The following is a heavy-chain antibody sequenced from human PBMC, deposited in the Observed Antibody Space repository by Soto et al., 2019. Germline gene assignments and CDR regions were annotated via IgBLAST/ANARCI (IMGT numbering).Heavy chain of an antibody. Sequence: AASVKVSCKASAGTFSSYAISWVRQAPGQGLEWMGGIIPIFGTANYAQKFQGRVTITADKSTSTAYMELSSLRSEDTAVYYCARGGGATTGKAEDEEYSYYYGMNVCGKGSSVT. CDR1: AGTFSSYA. V-gene: IGHV1-69*06. D-gene: IGHD1-1*01. J-gene: IGHJ6*04. CDR3: ARGGGATTGKAEDEEYSYYYGMNV. CDR2: IIPIFGTA.